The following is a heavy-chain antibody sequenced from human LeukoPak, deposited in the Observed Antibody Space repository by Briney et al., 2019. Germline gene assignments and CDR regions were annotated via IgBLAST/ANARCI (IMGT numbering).Heavy chain of an antibody. V-gene: IGHV3-30-3*01. CDR1: GFSFSSYS. Sequence: GGSLRLSCVASGFSFSSYSIHWVRRVPGKGPEWVAVMSVNGVNKYYADSVRGRFTVSRDISKNTQFLQMNSLRFEDTAVYFCVRESCSGGSCTYDPFDIWGHGTMVTVST. CDR3: VRESCSGGSCTYDPFDI. CDR2: MSVNGVNK. D-gene: IGHD2-15*01. J-gene: IGHJ3*02.